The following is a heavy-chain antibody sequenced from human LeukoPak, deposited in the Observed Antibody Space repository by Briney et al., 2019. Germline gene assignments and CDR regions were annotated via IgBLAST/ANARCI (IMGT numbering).Heavy chain of an antibody. CDR1: GFIFSSYG. V-gene: IGHV3-23*01. D-gene: IGHD2-8*01. Sequence: GGSLRLSCAASGFIFSSYGMSWVRQAPGKGLEWVSAISGSGDTTYYADSVKGRFTISRDNSKNTVYLQMNSMRVGDTAVYYCAKGHGLYASSPGDSWGQGALVTVSP. CDR3: AKGHGLYASSPGDS. J-gene: IGHJ4*02. CDR2: ISGSGDTT.